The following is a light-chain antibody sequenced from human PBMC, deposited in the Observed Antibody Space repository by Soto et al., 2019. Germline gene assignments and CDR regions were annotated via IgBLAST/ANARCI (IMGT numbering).Light chain of an antibody. CDR2: GAS. V-gene: IGKV3-15*01. CDR3: QQYKNWPYT. CDR1: QSVSSN. Sequence: EIVMTQSPATVSVSPGERATLSCRASQSVSSNLAWYQQNPGQAPRLLIYGASTRATGIPARFSGSGSGTEFTLTISSLQSEDFAVYYCQQYKNWPYTFGQGTKLEIK. J-gene: IGKJ2*01.